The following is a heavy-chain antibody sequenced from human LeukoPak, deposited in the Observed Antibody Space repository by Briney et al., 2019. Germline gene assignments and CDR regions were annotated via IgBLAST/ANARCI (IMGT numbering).Heavy chain of an antibody. J-gene: IGHJ3*02. Sequence: SQTLSLTCTVSGGSISSGSYYWSWIRQPAGNGLEWIGRIYTSGSTNYNPSLKSRVTISVDTSKNQFSPKLSSVTAADTAVYYCATNSVGYSGYDLAFDIWGQGTMVTVSS. CDR1: GGSISSGSYY. CDR3: ATNSVGYSGYDLAFDI. D-gene: IGHD5-12*01. V-gene: IGHV4-61*02. CDR2: IYTSGST.